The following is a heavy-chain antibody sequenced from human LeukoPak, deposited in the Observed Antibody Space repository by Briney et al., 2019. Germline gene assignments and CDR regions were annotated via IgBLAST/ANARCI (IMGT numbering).Heavy chain of an antibody. D-gene: IGHD6-13*01. J-gene: IGHJ5*02. CDR3: ARDAEEELVPWFDP. Sequence: GRSLRLSCAASGFTFSSYGMHWVRQAPGKGLEWVAVIWYDGSKKYYADSVKGRFTISRDNSKNTLSLQMDSLRAEDTAVYYCARDAEEELVPWFDPWGQGTLVTVSS. CDR1: GFTFSSYG. V-gene: IGHV3-33*01. CDR2: IWYDGSKK.